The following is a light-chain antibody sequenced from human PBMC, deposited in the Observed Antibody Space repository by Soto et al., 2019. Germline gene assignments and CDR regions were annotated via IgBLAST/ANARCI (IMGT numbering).Light chain of an antibody. CDR1: QSVSSY. CDR2: DAS. J-gene: IGKJ1*01. CDR3: QQRYNWPWT. Sequence: EIVLTQSPATLSLSPGERATLSCRASQSVSSYLAWFQQKPGQAPRLLIYDASNRATGIPARFSGSGSGTDFTLTISSLESEDFAVYYCQQRYNWPWTFGQGTKV. V-gene: IGKV3-11*01.